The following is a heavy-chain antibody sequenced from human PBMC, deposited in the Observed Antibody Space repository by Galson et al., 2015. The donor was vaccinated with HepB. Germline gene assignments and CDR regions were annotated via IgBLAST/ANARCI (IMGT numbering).Heavy chain of an antibody. CDR1: GFTFSSYS. Sequence: SLRLSCAASGFTFSSYSMNWVRQAPGKGLEWVSSISRDSTYIHYTDSVKSRFTISRDSAQNSVYLQMNSLRADDTAVYYCTRGYSTATGSDGYYYYGMDVWGQGTTVSVSS. V-gene: IGHV3-21*01. D-gene: IGHD2-2*01. CDR3: TRGYSTATGSDGYYYYGMDV. CDR2: ISRDSTYI. J-gene: IGHJ6*02.